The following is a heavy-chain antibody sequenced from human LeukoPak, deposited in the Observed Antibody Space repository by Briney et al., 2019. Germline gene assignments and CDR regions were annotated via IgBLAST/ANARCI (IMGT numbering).Heavy chain of an antibody. Sequence: PGRSLRLSCAASGFTFSSYGMHWVRQAPGKGLVWVSRINSDGSSTSYADSVKGRFTISRDNAKNTLYLQMNSLRAEDTALYYCAGYYYDGSAYDYWGQGTLVTVSS. D-gene: IGHD3-22*01. V-gene: IGHV3-74*01. CDR2: INSDGSST. J-gene: IGHJ4*02. CDR1: GFTFSSYG. CDR3: AGYYYDGSAYDY.